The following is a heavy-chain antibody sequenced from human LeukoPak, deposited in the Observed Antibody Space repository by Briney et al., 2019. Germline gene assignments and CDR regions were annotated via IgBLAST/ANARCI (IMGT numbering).Heavy chain of an antibody. V-gene: IGHV1-2*02. CDR2: INPNSGGT. Sequence: ASVKVSCKASGYTFTGYYMHWVRQAPGQGLEWMGWINPNSGGTNYAQKFQGRVTMTRDTSISTAYMELSRLRSDDTAVYYCARLYGSGSYYNAYFDYWGQGTLVTVSS. CDR1: GYTFTGYY. CDR3: ARLYGSGSYYNAYFDY. D-gene: IGHD3-10*01. J-gene: IGHJ4*02.